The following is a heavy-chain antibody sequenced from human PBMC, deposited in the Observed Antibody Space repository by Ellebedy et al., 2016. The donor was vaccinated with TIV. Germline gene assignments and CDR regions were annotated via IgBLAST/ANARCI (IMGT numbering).Heavy chain of an antibody. V-gene: IGHV1-3*01. D-gene: IGHD2-15*01. Sequence: AASVKVSCKASGYSFTTFTIHWVRQAPGQRPEWMGWINPDNGDTKHSQKFQARVTITRDTFACTAYMELSSLRSEDTAVYHCARARGGCSGDGCYSDFDFWGQGTQVTVSS. J-gene: IGHJ4*02. CDR2: INPDNGDT. CDR3: ARARGGCSGDGCYSDFDF. CDR1: GYSFTTFT.